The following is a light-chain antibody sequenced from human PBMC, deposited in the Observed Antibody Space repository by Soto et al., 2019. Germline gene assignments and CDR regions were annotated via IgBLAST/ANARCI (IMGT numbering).Light chain of an antibody. V-gene: IGKV3-20*01. J-gene: IGKJ4*01. Sequence: IVLTQSPATLSLSPGERATLSCTASQHVTTTYIAWYQQKFGQAARLLIYGASTRATGTPDRFTGGGFGTDVTVPCTRVWPEDFAVYYCQQYDSSFTFGGRTNVEMK. CDR2: GAS. CDR3: QQYDSSFT. CDR1: QHVTTTY.